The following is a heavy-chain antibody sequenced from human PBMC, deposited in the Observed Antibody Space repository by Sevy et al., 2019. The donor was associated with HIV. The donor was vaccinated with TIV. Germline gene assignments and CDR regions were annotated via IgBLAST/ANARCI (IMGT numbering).Heavy chain of an antibody. CDR1: GFTFSSFP. D-gene: IGHD5-18*01. CDR3: AREEGGYSYGTGYFDY. Sequence: GGSLRLSCAASGFTFSSFPMHWVRQAPGKGLEWVALISYDGSNKYYADSVKGRFTISRDDSKNTLYLQMNSLRAEDTAVYYCAREEGGYSYGTGYFDYWAQGTLVTVSS. CDR2: ISYDGSNK. V-gene: IGHV3-30-3*01. J-gene: IGHJ4*02.